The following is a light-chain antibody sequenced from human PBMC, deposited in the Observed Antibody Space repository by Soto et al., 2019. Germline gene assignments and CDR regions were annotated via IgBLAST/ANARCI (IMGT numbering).Light chain of an antibody. CDR2: VESSGSY. CDR3: ETWDSNSHFV. J-gene: IGLJ1*01. V-gene: IGLV4-60*03. Sequence: QPSLTQAYSSSASLVYSAKLTCTLGHGHSYYVIAWHQHQPGKAPRFLMKVESSGSYTTRSGVPDRFSGSSSGADRYLSISNLQSEDEADYYCETWDSNSHFVFGGGTKVTVL. CDR1: HGHSYYV.